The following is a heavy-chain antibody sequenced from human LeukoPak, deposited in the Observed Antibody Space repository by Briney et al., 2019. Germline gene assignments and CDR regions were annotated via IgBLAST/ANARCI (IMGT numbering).Heavy chain of an antibody. D-gene: IGHD2-2*01. CDR3: ARDRSRGYFDY. CDR2: INHSGST. Sequence: PSETLSLTCAVYGGSFSGYYWSWIRQPPGKGLEWIGEINHSGSTNYNPSLKSRVTISVDTSKNQFSLKLSSVTAADTAVYYCARDRSRGYFDYWGQGTLVTVSS. J-gene: IGHJ4*02. V-gene: IGHV4-34*01. CDR1: GGSFSGYY.